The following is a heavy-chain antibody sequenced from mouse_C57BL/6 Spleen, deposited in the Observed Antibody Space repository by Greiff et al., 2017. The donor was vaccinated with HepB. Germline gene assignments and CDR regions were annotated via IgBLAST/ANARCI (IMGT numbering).Heavy chain of an antibody. CDR3: ARRDYYFDY. V-gene: IGHV1-69*01. D-gene: IGHD3-3*01. CDR2: IDPSDSYT. Sequence: QVQLQQSGAELVMPGASVKLSCKASGYTFTSYWMHWVKQRPGQGLEWIGEIDPSDSYTNYNQKFKGKSTLTVDKSSSTAYMQLSSLTSEDSAVYYCARRDYYFDYWGQGTTLTVSS. J-gene: IGHJ2*01. CDR1: GYTFTSYW.